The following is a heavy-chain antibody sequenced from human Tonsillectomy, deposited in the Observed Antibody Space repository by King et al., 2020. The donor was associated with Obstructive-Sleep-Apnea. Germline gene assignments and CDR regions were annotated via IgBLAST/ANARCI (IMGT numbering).Heavy chain of an antibody. CDR1: GGSISSGGYY. J-gene: IGHJ6*02. V-gene: IGHV4-31*03. Sequence: VPLQESGPGLVKPSQTLSLTCTVSGGSISSGGYYWRWIRQHPGKGLEWIGYIYYSGSTYYNPSLKSRVTISVDTSKNQFSLKLSSVTAADTAVYYCARGAMVRGIGNYYYGMDVWGQGTTVTVSS. D-gene: IGHD3-10*01. CDR2: IYYSGST. CDR3: ARGAMVRGIGNYYYGMDV.